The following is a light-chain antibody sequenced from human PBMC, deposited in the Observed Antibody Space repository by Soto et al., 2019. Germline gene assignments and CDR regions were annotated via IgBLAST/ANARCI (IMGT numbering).Light chain of an antibody. J-gene: IGKJ5*01. V-gene: IGKV3-11*01. CDR1: QSVSSY. CDR2: DTS. Sequence: EIVLTQSPATLSLSPGERGTLSCRASQSVSSYLAWYQQRPGQAPRLLIYDTSNRATGIPARFSGSGSGTDFTLTISSLEPEDFAVYYCQQRGNWPGTFGQGTRLEMK. CDR3: QQRGNWPGT.